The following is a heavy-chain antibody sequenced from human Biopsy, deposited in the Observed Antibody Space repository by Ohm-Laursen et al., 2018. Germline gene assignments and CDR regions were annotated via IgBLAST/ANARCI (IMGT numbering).Heavy chain of an antibody. D-gene: IGHD3-22*01. CDR3: TRGGYYYDSLAYYYWFDP. Sequence: GASVKVSCKASGYTFTGYHVHWVRQAPGQGLEWMGWINAKTGETNYAQKFQGRVTMTGDTSISTAYVDLSSLRSDDTAVYYCTRGGYYYDSLAYYYWFDPWGQGTLVTVSS. CDR2: INAKTGET. V-gene: IGHV1-2*02. J-gene: IGHJ5*02. CDR1: GYTFTGYH.